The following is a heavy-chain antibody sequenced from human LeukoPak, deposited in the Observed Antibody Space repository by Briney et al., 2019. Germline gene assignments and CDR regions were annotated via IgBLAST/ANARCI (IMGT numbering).Heavy chain of an antibody. CDR2: IYPGDSDT. V-gene: IGHV5-51*01. J-gene: IGHJ3*02. CDR3: ARPWRPSIFDAFDI. Sequence: GESLKISCKGSGYSFTSYWIGWVRQMPGKGLEWMGIIYPGDSDTRYSPSFQGQVTNSVDKSSSTAYLQWSSLKASDTAMYYCARPWRPSIFDAFDIWGQGTMVTVSS. D-gene: IGHD3-3*02. CDR1: GYSFTSYW.